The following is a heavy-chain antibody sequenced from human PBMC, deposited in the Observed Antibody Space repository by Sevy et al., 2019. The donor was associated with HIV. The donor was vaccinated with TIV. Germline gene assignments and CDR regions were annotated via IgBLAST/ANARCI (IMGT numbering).Heavy chain of an antibody. D-gene: IGHD3-16*02. Sequence: GESLKISCEGSGYNFANYWIGWVRQMPGKGLEWMGIIYPSESFSIYSPSFQGQVTISANKSITTAYLRCSSLEATDSAIYYRAGSTHLFDNNGFYRFDYWGQGTLVTVSS. CDR3: AGSTHLFDNNGFYRFDY. J-gene: IGHJ4*02. V-gene: IGHV5-51*01. CDR1: GYNFANYW. CDR2: IYPSESFS.